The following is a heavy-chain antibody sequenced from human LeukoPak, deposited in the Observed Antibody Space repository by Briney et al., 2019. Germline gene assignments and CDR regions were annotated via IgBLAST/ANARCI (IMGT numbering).Heavy chain of an antibody. CDR1: GGTFSSYA. CDR3: ARVAVAGTGGAFDI. D-gene: IGHD6-19*01. V-gene: IGHV1-69*13. Sequence: SVKVSCKASGGTFSSYAISWVRQAPGQGLEWMGGIIPIFGTANYAQKFQGRVTITADESTSTAYMELSSLRSEDTAAYYCARVAVAGTGGAFDIWGQGTMVTVSS. CDR2: IIPIFGTA. J-gene: IGHJ3*02.